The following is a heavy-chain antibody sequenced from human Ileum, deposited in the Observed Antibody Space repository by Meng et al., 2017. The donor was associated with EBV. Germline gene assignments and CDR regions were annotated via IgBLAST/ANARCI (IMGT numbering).Heavy chain of an antibody. Sequence: QQWGAGLMKPSETLSLTCAVNGGSLSGAYWNWIRQPPGKGLEWIGEIIHGGSPSYNPSLKSRVTISIDTSKNQFSLNLSSVTAADTAVYYCARVGQWLPIDYWGQGTLVTVSS. V-gene: IGHV4-34*12. D-gene: IGHD6-19*01. CDR3: ARVGQWLPIDY. J-gene: IGHJ4*02. CDR2: IIHGGSP. CDR1: GGSLSGAY.